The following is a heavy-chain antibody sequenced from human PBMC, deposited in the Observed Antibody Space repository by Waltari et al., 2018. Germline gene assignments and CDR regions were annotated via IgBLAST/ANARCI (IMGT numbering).Heavy chain of an antibody. D-gene: IGHD4-4*01. J-gene: IGHJ6*02. CDR3: ASRSNTYGMDV. CDR2: ISSSSSTI. V-gene: IGHV3-48*04. Sequence: EVQLVESGGGWVQLGRSLRLAFASSGSAFRGSTWIWVRQAPGKGLEWVSYISSSSSTIYYADSVKGRFTISRDNAKNSLYLQMNSLRAEDTAVYYCASRSNTYGMDVWGQGTTVTVSS. CDR1: GSAFRGST.